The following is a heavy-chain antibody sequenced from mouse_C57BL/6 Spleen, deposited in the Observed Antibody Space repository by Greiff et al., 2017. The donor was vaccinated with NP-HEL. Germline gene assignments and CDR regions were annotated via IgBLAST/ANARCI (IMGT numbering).Heavy chain of an antibody. CDR1: GYTFTSYD. Sequence: QVQLQQSGPELVKPGASVKLSCKASGYTFTSYDINWVKQRPGQGLEWIGWIYPRDGSTKYNEKFKGKATLTVDTSSSTAYMELHSLTSEDSAVYFCARRWYYGSSSYYFDYWGQGTTLTVSS. J-gene: IGHJ2*01. CDR2: IYPRDGST. V-gene: IGHV1-85*01. CDR3: ARRWYYGSSSYYFDY. D-gene: IGHD1-1*01.